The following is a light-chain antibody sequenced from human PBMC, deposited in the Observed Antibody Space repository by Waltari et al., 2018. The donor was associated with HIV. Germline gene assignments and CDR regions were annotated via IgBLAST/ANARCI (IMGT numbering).Light chain of an antibody. Sequence: ETVMTQSPATLSVSPGERATLSCRASQSVGSNLAWYQQKPGQAPRLLVYGAFTRATGIPARFSGSGSGTEFTLTISSLQSEDFAVYSCQQYHNWPLTFGGGTKVEIK. J-gene: IGKJ4*01. CDR2: GAF. V-gene: IGKV3-15*01. CDR1: QSVGSN. CDR3: QQYHNWPLT.